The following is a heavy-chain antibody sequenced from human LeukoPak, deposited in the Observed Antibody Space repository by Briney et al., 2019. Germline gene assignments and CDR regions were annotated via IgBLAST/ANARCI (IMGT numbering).Heavy chain of an antibody. D-gene: IGHD2-8*01. Sequence: GGSLRLSCAASGFIFSTYDMAWVRQAPGKGLQWVSSISDSGRSTFFADSVKGRFSISRDNSQNTVYLQMNSLRADDTALYYCVKPRKGLVLGVFDMWGQGTMVTVAS. CDR3: VKPRKGLVLGVFDM. CDR1: GFIFSTYD. CDR2: ISDSGRST. J-gene: IGHJ3*02. V-gene: IGHV3-23*01.